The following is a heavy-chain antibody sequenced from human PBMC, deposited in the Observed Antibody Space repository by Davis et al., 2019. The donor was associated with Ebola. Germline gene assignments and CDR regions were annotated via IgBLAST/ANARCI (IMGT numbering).Heavy chain of an antibody. Sequence: LRLSCTVSGGSISSGGYYWSWIRQHPGKGLEWIGYIYYSGSTYYNPSLKSRVTISVDTSKNQFSLKLSSVTAADTAVYYCARGPSERRFFDYWGQGTLVTVSS. V-gene: IGHV4-31*03. D-gene: IGHD3-3*01. CDR1: GGSISSGGYY. J-gene: IGHJ4*02. CDR2: IYYSGST. CDR3: ARGPSERRFFDY.